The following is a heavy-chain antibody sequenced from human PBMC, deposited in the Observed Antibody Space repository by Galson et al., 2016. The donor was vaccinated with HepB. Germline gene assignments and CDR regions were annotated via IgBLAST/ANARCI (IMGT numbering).Heavy chain of an antibody. CDR1: GYTFTGYY. V-gene: IGHV1-2*02. CDR3: ARAWDSGYDLGLDY. CDR2: INPKTGGT. J-gene: IGHJ4*02. D-gene: IGHD5-12*01. Sequence: SVKVSCKASGYTFTGYYIYWVRQAAGQGLEWMGWINPKTGGTNYAQTFQGRVTVTRDTSITTSYMELRRLRSDDTAIYSRARAWDSGYDLGLDYWGQGTLVTVSS.